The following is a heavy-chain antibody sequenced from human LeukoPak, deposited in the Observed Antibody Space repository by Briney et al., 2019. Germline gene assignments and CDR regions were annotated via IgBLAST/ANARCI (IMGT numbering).Heavy chain of an antibody. D-gene: IGHD2-15*01. CDR1: GGSISSYY. J-gene: IGHJ4*02. CDR2: IYYSGST. V-gene: IGHV4-59*08. CDR3: ARHGSRYCSGGSCSYYFDY. Sequence: PSETLSLTCAVSGGSISSYYWSWIRPPPGKGLEWIGYIYYSGSTNYNPSLKSRVTISVDTSKNQFSLKLSSVTAADTAVYYCARHGSRYCSGGSCSYYFDYWGQGTLVTVSS.